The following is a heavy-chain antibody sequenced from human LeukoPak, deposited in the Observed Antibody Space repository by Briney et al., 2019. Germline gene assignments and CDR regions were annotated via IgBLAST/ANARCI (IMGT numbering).Heavy chain of an antibody. J-gene: IGHJ4*02. CDR3: ARRAEYSSSLD. Sequence: SGTLSLTCAVSGYSISSGYYWGWIRQPPGKGLEWIGSIYHSGSTYYNPSLKSRVTISVDTSKNQFSLKLSSVTAADTAVYYCARRAEYSSSLDWGQGTLVTVSS. CDR1: GYSISSGYY. D-gene: IGHD6-6*01. CDR2: IYHSGST. V-gene: IGHV4-38-2*01.